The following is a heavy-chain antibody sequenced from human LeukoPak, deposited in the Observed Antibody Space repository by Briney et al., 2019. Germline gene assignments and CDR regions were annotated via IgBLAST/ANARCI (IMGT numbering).Heavy chain of an antibody. CDR3: AKDSKYYDFWSGLSY. D-gene: IGHD3-3*01. V-gene: IGHV3-30*02. CDR1: GFTFSSYG. Sequence: GGSLRLSCAASGFTFSSYGMHWVRQAPGKGLEWVAFIRYDGSNKYYADSVKGRFTISRDNSKNTLNLQMNSLGAEDTAVYYCAKDSKYYDFWSGLSYWGQGTLVTVSS. CDR2: IRYDGSNK. J-gene: IGHJ4*02.